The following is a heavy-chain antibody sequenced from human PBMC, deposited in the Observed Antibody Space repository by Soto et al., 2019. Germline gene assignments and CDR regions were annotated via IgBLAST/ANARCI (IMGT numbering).Heavy chain of an antibody. V-gene: IGHV1-69*01. CDR1: GGTFSSYA. CDR2: IIPIFGTA. Sequence: QVQLVQSGAEVKKPGSSVKVSCTASGGTFSSYAISWVRQAPGQGLEWMGGIIPIFGTANYAQKFQGRVTITADESTSRAYVELSSLRSEETAVYYCVSGGGSLHDCSGYYTGAEYFQHWGQGTLVTVSS. CDR3: VSGGGSLHDCSGYYTGAEYFQH. D-gene: IGHD3-22*01. J-gene: IGHJ1*01.